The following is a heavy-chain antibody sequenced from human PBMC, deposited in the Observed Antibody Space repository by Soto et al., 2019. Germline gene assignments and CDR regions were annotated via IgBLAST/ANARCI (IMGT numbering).Heavy chain of an antibody. CDR1: GFTFSNAW. CDR2: IKSKTDGGTT. V-gene: IGHV3-15*07. Sequence: EVQLVESGGGLVKPGGSLRLSCAASGFTFSNAWMNWVRQAPGKGLEWVGRIKSKTDGGTTDYAAPVKGRFTISRDDSKNTLYRQMNSLKTEDTAVYYCTTALPYYYDSSGDAFDIWGQGTMVTVSS. D-gene: IGHD3-22*01. J-gene: IGHJ3*02. CDR3: TTALPYYYDSSGDAFDI.